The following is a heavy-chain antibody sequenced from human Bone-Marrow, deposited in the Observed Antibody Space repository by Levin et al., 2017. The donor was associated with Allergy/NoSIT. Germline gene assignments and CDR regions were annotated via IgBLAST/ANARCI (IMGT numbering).Heavy chain of an antibody. CDR1: GFKFDDYT. Sequence: GGSLRLSCAASGFKFDDYTMHWVRQAPGKGLEWVSLITWNGDKRYYADSLKGRFTISRDNSRNSLYLQMNSLRTEDTALYYCTRGSGVTTSFDYWGQGTLVTVSS. CDR2: ITWNGDKR. D-gene: IGHD5-12*01. J-gene: IGHJ4*02. CDR3: TRGSGVTTSFDY. V-gene: IGHV3-43*01.